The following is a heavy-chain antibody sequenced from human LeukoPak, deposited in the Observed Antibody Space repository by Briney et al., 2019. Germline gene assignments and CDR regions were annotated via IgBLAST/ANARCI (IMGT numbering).Heavy chain of an antibody. D-gene: IGHD3-10*01. Sequence: GGSLRLSCAASANTFSTYEMNWVRQAPGKGLEWVSYITGSGDTINYADSVKGRFTISRDNAANSLYLQMNSLRAEDTAVYYCAMEYYYGSGKDYMDVWGKGTMVTVSS. CDR3: AMEYYYGSGKDYMDV. CDR2: ITGSGDTI. V-gene: IGHV3-48*03. CDR1: ANTFSTYE. J-gene: IGHJ6*03.